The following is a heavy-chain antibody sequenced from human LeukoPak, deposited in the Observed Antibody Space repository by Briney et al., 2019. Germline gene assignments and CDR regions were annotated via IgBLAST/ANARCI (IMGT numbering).Heavy chain of an antibody. V-gene: IGHV4-4*02. Sequence: SETLFLSCAVHGGSISSSMWWSWVCQPPGKELERLGEVYHSGSINYIPSLKTRVTISIDKSKNQFSLKLSSVTAADTAVYYCASKADCRGGSCPTGGFDIWGQGTRVTVSS. CDR3: ASKADCRGGSCPTGGFDI. CDR1: GGSISSSMW. J-gene: IGHJ3*02. CDR2: VYHSGSI. D-gene: IGHD2-15*01.